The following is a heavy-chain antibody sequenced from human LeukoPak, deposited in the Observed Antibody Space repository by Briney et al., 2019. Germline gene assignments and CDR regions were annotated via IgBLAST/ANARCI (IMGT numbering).Heavy chain of an antibody. V-gene: IGHV4-34*01. CDR1: GGSFSGYY. Sequence: SETLSLTCAVYGGSFSGYYWSWIRQPPGKGLEWIGEINHSGSTNYNPSLKSRVTISVDTSKNQFSLKLSSVTAADTAVYYCARRGIYGSGSYYLKDHHDAFDIWGQGTMVTVSS. CDR2: INHSGST. J-gene: IGHJ3*02. CDR3: ARRGIYGSGSYYLKDHHDAFDI. D-gene: IGHD3-10*01.